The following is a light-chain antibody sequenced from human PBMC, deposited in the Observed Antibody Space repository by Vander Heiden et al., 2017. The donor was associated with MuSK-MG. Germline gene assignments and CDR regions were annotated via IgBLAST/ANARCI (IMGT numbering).Light chain of an antibody. CDR3: QQSDSTPHT. V-gene: IGKV1-39*01. J-gene: IGKJ4*01. CDR1: QSISRY. CDR2: AAS. Sequence: DIQMTQSPSSLSASVGDRVTITCRASQSISRYFNWYQQKPGKAPKLLIYAASSLQSGGPSRFSGSGSGTDFTLTISRLQPEDCATYYCQQSDSTPHTFGGGTKVEIK.